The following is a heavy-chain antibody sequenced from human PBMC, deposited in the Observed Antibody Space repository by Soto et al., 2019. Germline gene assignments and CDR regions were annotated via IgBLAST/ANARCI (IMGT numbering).Heavy chain of an antibody. D-gene: IGHD4-17*01. CDR1: EFTFTNAC. V-gene: IGHV3-15*01. Sequence: EVQLVESGGDLVEPGGSLRLSCAASEFTFTNACMSWVRQAPGKGLEWVGRIKSKTAGGTTDYAAPVQGRFTISRDESRNTLYLQMNSLKTEDTAVYYCTSLYYGHWGQGTLVTVSS. J-gene: IGHJ4*02. CDR2: IKSKTAGGTT. CDR3: TSLYYGH.